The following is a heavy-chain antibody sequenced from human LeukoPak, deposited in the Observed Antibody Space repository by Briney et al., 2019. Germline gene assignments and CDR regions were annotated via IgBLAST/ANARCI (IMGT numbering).Heavy chain of an antibody. CDR3: ARQCRYSSSWYFDY. CDR2: IDPSDSYT. D-gene: IGHD6-13*01. Sequence: GDPLNSSWKASEYSFTTYWISWVRQMPGKGLEWMGRIDPSDSYTNYSTSFQGHATTSATNSITPSYLPWRSLKATATAMNYCARQCRYSSSWYFDYWGQGTLVSVSS. CDR1: EYSFTTYW. V-gene: IGHV5-10-1*01. J-gene: IGHJ4*02.